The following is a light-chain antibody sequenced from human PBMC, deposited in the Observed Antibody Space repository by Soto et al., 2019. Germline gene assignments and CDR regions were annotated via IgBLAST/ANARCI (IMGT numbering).Light chain of an antibody. V-gene: IGKV3-11*01. J-gene: IGKJ1*01. CDR2: DAS. CDR1: QSVSSY. Sequence: EIVLTQSPATLSLSPGDRATLSCRASQSVSSYLAWYQQKPGQAPRLLIYDASNRATGIPARFSGSGSGTDFTLTISSLEPEDCAVYYCQQRSNWPVTFGQGTRVEIK. CDR3: QQRSNWPVT.